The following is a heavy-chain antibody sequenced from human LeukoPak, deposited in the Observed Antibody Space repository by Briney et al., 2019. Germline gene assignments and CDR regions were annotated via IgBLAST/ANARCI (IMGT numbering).Heavy chain of an antibody. CDR2: TNRDGSEK. D-gene: IGHD2-2*01. CDR1: EFTFTNFW. Sequence: GSLRLSCAASEFTFTNFWMSWVRQAPGKGLEWVANTNRDGSEKYYVDSVKGRVTISRDNVMNFLYLQLNSLRVDDTAVYFCARDSASCRGCAFDIWGQGTVVTVSS. CDR3: ARDSASCRGCAFDI. V-gene: IGHV3-7*01. J-gene: IGHJ3*02.